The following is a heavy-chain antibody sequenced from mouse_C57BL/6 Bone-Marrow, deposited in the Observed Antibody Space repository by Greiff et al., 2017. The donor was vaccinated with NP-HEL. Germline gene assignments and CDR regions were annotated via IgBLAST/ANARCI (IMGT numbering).Heavy chain of an antibody. CDR3: ARRTGSYWYFDV. CDR1: GYTFTNYW. D-gene: IGHD1-1*02. V-gene: IGHV1-63*01. J-gene: IGHJ1*03. CDR2: IYPGGGYT. Sequence: VMLVESGAELVRPGTSVKMSCKASGYTFTNYWIGWAKQRPGHGLEWIGDIYPGGGYTNYNEKFKGKATLTADKSSSTAYMQFSSLTSEDSAIYYCARRTGSYWYFDVWGTGTTVTVSS.